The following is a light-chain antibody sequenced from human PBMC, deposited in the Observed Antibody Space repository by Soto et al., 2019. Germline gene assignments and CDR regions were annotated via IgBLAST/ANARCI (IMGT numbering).Light chain of an antibody. Sequence: TEPVSGGERATLSCRASQSVRSNLGWYQQKSGQAPRLLIYGASSRATGIPDRFSGSGSGTDFTLTSCRLEPEDVAVFYCPHCASAPRTFGLGTKVDIK. V-gene: IGKV3-20*01. CDR1: QSVRSN. CDR2: GAS. J-gene: IGKJ1*01. CDR3: PHCASAPRT.